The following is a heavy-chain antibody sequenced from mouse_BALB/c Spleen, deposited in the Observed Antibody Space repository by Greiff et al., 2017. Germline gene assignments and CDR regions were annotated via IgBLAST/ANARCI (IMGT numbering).Heavy chain of an antibody. V-gene: IGHV14-4*02. CDR3: NAGYDYENAMDY. CDR2: IDPENGDT. CDR1: GFNIKDYY. J-gene: IGHJ4*01. D-gene: IGHD2-4*01. Sequence: EVKLVESGAELVRSGASVKLSCTASGFNIKDYYMHWVKQRPEQGLEWIGWIDPENGDTEYAPKFQGKATMTADTSSNTAYLQLSSLTSEDTAVYYCNAGYDYENAMDYWGQGTSVTVSS.